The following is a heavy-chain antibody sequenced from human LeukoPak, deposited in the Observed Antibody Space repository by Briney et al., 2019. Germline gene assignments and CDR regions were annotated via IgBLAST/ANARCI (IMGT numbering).Heavy chain of an antibody. CDR3: ARFSLLLLAFDI. J-gene: IGHJ3*02. Sequence: GGSLRLSCAASGFTFSSYAMSWVRQAPGKGLEWVSVIYSGGSTYYADSVKGRFTISRDNSKNTLYLQMNSLRAEDTAVYYCARFSLLLLAFDIWGQGTMVTVSS. CDR1: GFTFSSYA. V-gene: IGHV3-53*01. CDR2: IYSGGST. D-gene: IGHD3-10*01.